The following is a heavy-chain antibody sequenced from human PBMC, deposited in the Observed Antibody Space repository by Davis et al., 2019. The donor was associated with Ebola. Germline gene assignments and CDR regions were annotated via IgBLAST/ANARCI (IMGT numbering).Heavy chain of an antibody. V-gene: IGHV1-18*04. J-gene: IGHJ4*02. CDR2: ISAYNGNT. CDR1: GYTFTSYG. CDR3: ARAQFPTTSDY. D-gene: IGHD1-1*01. Sequence: AASVKVSCKASGYTFTSYGISWVRQAPGQGLEWMGWISAYNGNTNYAQKFQGRVTMTTDTSTSTAYMELRSLRPDDTAVYYCARAQFPTTSDYWGQGTLVTVSS.